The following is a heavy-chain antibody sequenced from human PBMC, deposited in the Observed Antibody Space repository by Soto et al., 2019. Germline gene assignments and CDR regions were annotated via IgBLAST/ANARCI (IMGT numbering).Heavy chain of an antibody. CDR2: INPNSGGT. V-gene: IGHV1-2*02. D-gene: IGHD4-17*01. J-gene: IGHJ4*02. Sequence: ASVKVSCKASGYTFTAYYVHWVRQAPGHGLEWMGWINPNSGGTDYAQKFQGRVTMTRDRSISTVYMELSSLRSEDTAVYYCARGSTVAESDYWGQGTLVTVSS. CDR3: ARGSTVAESDY. CDR1: GYTFTAYY.